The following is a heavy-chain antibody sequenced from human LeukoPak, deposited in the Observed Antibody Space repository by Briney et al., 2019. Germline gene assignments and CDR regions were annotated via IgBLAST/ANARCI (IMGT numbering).Heavy chain of an antibody. CDR2: ISSCSSTI. V-gene: IGHV3-48*02. CDR3: ARGVAAAGRLVDY. J-gene: IGHJ4*02. Sequence: GESLRLSCAASGFTFSSYNMNWVRQAPRKGLEWVSYISSCSSTIYYADSVKGRFTISRDNAKNSLYLQMNSLRDEDTAVYYCARGVAAAGRLVDYWGQGTLVTVSS. CDR1: GFTFSSYN. D-gene: IGHD6-13*01.